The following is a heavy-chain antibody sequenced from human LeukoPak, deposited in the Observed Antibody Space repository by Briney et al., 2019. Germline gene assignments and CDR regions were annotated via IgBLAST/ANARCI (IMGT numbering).Heavy chain of an antibody. Sequence: PSETLSLTCNGSGCSISSGYYWGWIRQPPGKGLEWSGSMYQSGSHFYNPSLKSRVSMSVDTSKNQFSLKLSSVTAADTAVYYCARTRIEGAGMTSIYYCVYWGQRTLVTVSP. V-gene: IGHV4-38-2*02. J-gene: IGHJ4*02. CDR3: ARTRIEGAGMTSIYYCVY. D-gene: IGHD6-13*01. CDR1: GCSISSGYY. CDR2: MYQSGSH.